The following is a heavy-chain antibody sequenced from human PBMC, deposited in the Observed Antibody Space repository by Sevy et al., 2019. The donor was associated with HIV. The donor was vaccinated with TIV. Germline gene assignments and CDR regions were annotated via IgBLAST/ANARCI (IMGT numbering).Heavy chain of an antibody. V-gene: IGHV1-18*01. CDR1: GYTFNSYV. CDR3: SRAPSGSQGPGQYFHH. Sequence: ASVKVSCKASGYTFNSYVMTWVRQAPGQGLEWMGKISGYNGDTKYGQKFQGRVTMTTDPSTSTAYMELRSLKSGDTAVYYCSRAPSGSQGPGQYFHHWGQGTLVTVSS. D-gene: IGHD1-26*01. CDR2: ISGYNGDT. J-gene: IGHJ1*01.